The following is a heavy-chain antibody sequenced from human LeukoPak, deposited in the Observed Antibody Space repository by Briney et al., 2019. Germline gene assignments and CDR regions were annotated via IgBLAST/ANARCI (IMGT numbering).Heavy chain of an antibody. Sequence: PSGTLSLTCAVSGGSISSSSWWSWVRQPPGKGLEWIGEIYHSGSTNYNPSLKSRITISVDKSKNQFSLKLSSVTAADTAVYYCARDVQPEVGAKGLTFDYWGQGTLVTVSS. V-gene: IGHV4-4*02. CDR2: IYHSGST. D-gene: IGHD1-26*01. CDR3: ARDVQPEVGAKGLTFDY. J-gene: IGHJ4*02. CDR1: GGSISSSSW.